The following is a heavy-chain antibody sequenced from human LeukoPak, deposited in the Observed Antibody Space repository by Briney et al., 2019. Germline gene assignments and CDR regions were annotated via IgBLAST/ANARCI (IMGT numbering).Heavy chain of an antibody. Sequence: ASVKVSCKASGYTFTSYDINWVRQATGRGLEWMGWMNPNSGNTGYAQKFQGRVTITRNTSISTAYMELSSLRSEDTAVYYCARVALVAATELFDYWGQGTLVTVSS. CDR3: ARVALVAATELFDY. J-gene: IGHJ4*02. CDR1: GYTFTSYD. D-gene: IGHD2-15*01. CDR2: MNPNSGNT. V-gene: IGHV1-8*03.